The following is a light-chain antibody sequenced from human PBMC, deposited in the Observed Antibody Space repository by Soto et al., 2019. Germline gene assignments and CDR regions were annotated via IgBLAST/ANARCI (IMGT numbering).Light chain of an antibody. CDR2: KAS. V-gene: IGKV1-5*03. J-gene: IGKJ1*01. CDR1: QSISSW. CDR3: QQYNSLWK. Sequence: DIQMTQSPSTLSASVGDRVTITCRASQSISSWLAWYQQKPGKAPKLLIYKASSLESGVPSRFSGSGSGTEFTLTISSLQPDDFATYYCQQYNSLWKFGQGTKGEIK.